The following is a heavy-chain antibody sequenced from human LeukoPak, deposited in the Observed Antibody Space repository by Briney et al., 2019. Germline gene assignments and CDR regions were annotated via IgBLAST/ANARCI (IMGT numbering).Heavy chain of an antibody. J-gene: IGHJ5*02. D-gene: IGHD3-10*01. CDR2: IYTSGST. V-gene: IGHV4-61*02. CDR3: ARRIRGVISRWFDP. CDR1: GGSISSGSYY. Sequence: PSQTLSLTCTVSGGSISSGSYYWSWIRQPAGKGLEWIGRIYTSGSTNYNPSLKSRVTISVDTSKNQFSLKLSSVTAADTAVYYCARRIRGVISRWFDPWGQGTLVTVSS.